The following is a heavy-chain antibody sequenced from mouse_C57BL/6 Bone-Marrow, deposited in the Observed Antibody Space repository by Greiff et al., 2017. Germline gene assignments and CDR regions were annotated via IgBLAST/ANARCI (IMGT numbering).Heavy chain of an antibody. Sequence: VQLQQSGPELVKPGASVKISCKASGYTFTDYYMNWVKQIHGTCLEWIGDINPNNGGTSYHQKFKGKATLTVDKSTSTAYMELRSLTSEDSAVYYCARYYGYDEWFAYWGQGTLVTVSA. V-gene: IGHV1-26*01. J-gene: IGHJ3*01. CDR3: ARYYGYDEWFAY. CDR2: INPNNGGT. CDR1: GYTFTDYY. D-gene: IGHD2-2*01.